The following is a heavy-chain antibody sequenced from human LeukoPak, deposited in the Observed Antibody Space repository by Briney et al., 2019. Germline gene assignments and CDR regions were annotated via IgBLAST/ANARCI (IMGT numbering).Heavy chain of an antibody. J-gene: IGHJ4*02. CDR2: INQSGRT. D-gene: IGHD4-17*01. Sequence: SETLSLTCTVSGGSLSNYYWSWIRQTPGMGLEWLGQINQSGRTNYNPSLKSRVTLSVDTSKNQFSLKLTSVTAADTAVYFCARDSSGDYVFTYWGQGTLVTVSS. V-gene: IGHV4-34*01. CDR1: GGSLSNYY. CDR3: ARDSSGDYVFTY.